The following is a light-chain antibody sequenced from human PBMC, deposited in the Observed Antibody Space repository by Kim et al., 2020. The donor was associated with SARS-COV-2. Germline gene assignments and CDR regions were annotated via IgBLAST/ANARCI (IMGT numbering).Light chain of an antibody. V-gene: IGKV1-39*01. J-gene: IGKJ3*01. CDR2: AAS. CDR1: QSISSH. CDR3: QQSYITPFT. Sequence: DIQMTQSPSSLSASEGDRVTISCRTSQSISSHLNWYHQKPGRAPKLLIYAASTLQGGVPSRFSGSGSETDFTLTISSVQPEDFATYFCQQSYITPFTFGPGTKVDIK.